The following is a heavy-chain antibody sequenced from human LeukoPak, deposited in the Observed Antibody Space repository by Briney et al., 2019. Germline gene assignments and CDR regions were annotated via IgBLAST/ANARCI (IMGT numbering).Heavy chain of an antibody. V-gene: IGHV3-23*01. D-gene: IGHD2-8*01. CDR1: GFIFSNYA. CDR2: IDSTGAYT. Sequence: GGSLRLSCAASGFIFSNYAMSWVRQAPGKGLEWVSAIDSTGAYTWYADSVKGRFTISKDSSKTILYLQMNNLRTEDTAVYYCARDKEWAIDYWGQGTLVTVSS. J-gene: IGHJ4*02. CDR3: ARDKEWAIDY.